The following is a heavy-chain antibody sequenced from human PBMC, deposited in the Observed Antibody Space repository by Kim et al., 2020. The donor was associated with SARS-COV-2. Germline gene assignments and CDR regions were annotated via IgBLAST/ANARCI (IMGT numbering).Heavy chain of an antibody. CDR2: GIST. Sequence: GISTFYADSVKGRCTISRDNSKNTLYLQVNSRRADDTAVYYCATRRSYFDYWGQGALVTVSS. D-gene: IGHD4-17*01. V-gene: IGHV3-23*01. J-gene: IGHJ4*02. CDR3: ATRRSYFDY.